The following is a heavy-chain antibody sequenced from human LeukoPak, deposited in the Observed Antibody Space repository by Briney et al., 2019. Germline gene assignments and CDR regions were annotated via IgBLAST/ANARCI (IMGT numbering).Heavy chain of an antibody. CDR1: GYTFTSYA. D-gene: IGHD4-11*01. J-gene: IGHJ5*02. Sequence: GASVKVSCKASGYTFTSYAMHWVRQAPGQRLEWMGWINAGNGNTKYSQKFQGRVTITRDTSASTAYMELSSLRSEDTAVYYCAREPYSNYIYNWFDPWGQGTLVTVSS. V-gene: IGHV1-3*01. CDR2: INAGNGNT. CDR3: AREPYSNYIYNWFDP.